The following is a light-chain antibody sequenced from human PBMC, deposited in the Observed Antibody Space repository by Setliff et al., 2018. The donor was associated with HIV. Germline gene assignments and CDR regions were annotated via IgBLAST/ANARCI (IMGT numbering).Light chain of an antibody. V-gene: IGLV2-14*01. J-gene: IGLJ1*01. Sequence: ALAQPASVSGSPGQSITISCTGTSSDVGSYNYVSWYQQHPGKAPKLMIYEVSNRPSGVSNRFSGSKSGNTASLTISGLQAEDEADYYCSSYTSSSLYVFGTGTKGTVL. CDR2: EVS. CDR3: SSYTSSSLYV. CDR1: SSDVGSYNY.